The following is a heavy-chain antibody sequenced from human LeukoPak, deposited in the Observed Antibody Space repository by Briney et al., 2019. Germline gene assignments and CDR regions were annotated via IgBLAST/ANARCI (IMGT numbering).Heavy chain of an antibody. Sequence: GGSLRLSCAASGFPFSTYDMHWVRQAPDKGLQWVAVISSDGYRTDYPDSVRGRFTISRGNFKNTVDLQMISVTAEDTAMYFCAKGLGTGSVLARPLHYWGQGTLVTVSS. CDR2: ISSDGYRT. V-gene: IGHV3-30*18. J-gene: IGHJ4*02. CDR3: AKGLGTGSVLARPLHY. CDR1: GFPFSTYD. D-gene: IGHD3-10*01.